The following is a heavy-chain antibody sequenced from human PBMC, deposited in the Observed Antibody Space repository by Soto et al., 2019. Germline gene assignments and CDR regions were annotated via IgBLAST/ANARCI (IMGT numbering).Heavy chain of an antibody. CDR2: IRSKAYGGTT. J-gene: IGHJ3*02. CDR3: NYDSSGDAFDI. V-gene: IGHV3-49*03. CDR1: GFTFGDYA. Sequence: GGSLRLSCTASGFTFGDYAMSWFRQAPGKGLEWVGFIRSKAYGGTTEYAASVKGRFTISRDDSKSIAHLQMNSLKTEDTAVYYCNYDSSGDAFDIWGQGTMVTVSS. D-gene: IGHD3-22*01.